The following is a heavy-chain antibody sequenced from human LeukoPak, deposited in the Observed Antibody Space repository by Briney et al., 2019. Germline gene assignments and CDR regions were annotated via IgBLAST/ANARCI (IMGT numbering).Heavy chain of an antibody. CDR1: GFTFSSYA. CDR3: ARDDEYQLLPLDY. V-gene: IGHV3-23*01. J-gene: IGHJ4*02. CDR2: ISGSGGST. D-gene: IGHD2-2*01. Sequence: GGSLRLSCAASGFTFSSYAMSWVRQAPGKGLEWVSAISGSGGSTYYADSVKGRFTISRDNAKNSLYLQMNSLRAEDTAVYYCARDDEYQLLPLDYWGQGTLVTVSS.